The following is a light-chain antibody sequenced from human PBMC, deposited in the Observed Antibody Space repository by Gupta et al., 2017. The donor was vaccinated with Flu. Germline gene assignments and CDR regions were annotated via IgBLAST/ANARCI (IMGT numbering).Light chain of an antibody. CDR2: GNN. CDR3: QSYDSSLIGYV. V-gene: IGLV1-40*01. CDR1: SSTIGTVYD. J-gene: IGLJ1*01. Sequence: QSVLTQPPSVSGAPGQRVTISCTGSSSTIGTVYDVHWYQQLPGTAPKLLIYGNNNRPSGVSDRFSGSKSGTSASLAITGLQAEDEADYYCQSYDSSLIGYVFGTGTKVTVL.